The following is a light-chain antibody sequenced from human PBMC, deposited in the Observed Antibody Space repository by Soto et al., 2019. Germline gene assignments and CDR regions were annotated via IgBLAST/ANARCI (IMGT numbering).Light chain of an antibody. CDR3: HQYYSFPLT. CDR1: QSVLYSSNNKNY. V-gene: IGKV4-1*01. J-gene: IGKJ4*01. Sequence: DIVMTQSPDSLAVSLGERATINCKSSQSVLYSSNNKNYLAWYQHKPGQPPNLLLYWASTRESGVPDRVSGSGSGTDFSLTISSLQAEDVAVYYCHQYYSFPLTFGGGTKVEIK. CDR2: WAS.